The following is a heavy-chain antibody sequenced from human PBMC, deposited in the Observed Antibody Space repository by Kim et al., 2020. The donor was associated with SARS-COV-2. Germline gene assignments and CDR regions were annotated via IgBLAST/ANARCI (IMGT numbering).Heavy chain of an antibody. CDR3: ARHTDQLLYSLSGFDY. Sequence: SLKSRVTISVDTSKNQFSLKLSSVTAADTAVYYCARHTDQLLYSLSGFDYWGQGTLVTVSS. D-gene: IGHD2-2*02. V-gene: IGHV4-39*01. J-gene: IGHJ4*02.